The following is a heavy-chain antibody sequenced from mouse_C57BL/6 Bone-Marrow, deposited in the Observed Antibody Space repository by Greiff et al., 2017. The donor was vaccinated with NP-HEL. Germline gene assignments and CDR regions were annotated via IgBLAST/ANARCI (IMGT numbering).Heavy chain of an antibody. Sequence: VKLQQPGAELVRPGTSVKLSCKASGYTFTSYWMHWVKQRPGQGLEWIGVIDPSDSYTNYNQKFKGKATLTVDTSSSTAYMQLSSLTSEDSAVYYCARGYYDYDSYWYFDVWGTGTTVTVSS. V-gene: IGHV1-59*01. CDR1: GYTFTSYW. J-gene: IGHJ1*03. D-gene: IGHD2-4*01. CDR3: ARGYYDYDSYWYFDV. CDR2: IDPSDSYT.